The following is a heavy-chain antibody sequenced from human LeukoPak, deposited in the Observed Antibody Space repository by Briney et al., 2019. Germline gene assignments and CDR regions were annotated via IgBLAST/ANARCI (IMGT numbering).Heavy chain of an antibody. D-gene: IGHD6-19*01. J-gene: IGHJ4*02. CDR1: GFTFSRSG. V-gene: IGHV3-23*01. Sequence: PGGSLRLSCATSGFTFSRSGMTWVRQPPGKGLEWVASFDGNADGTHYADSVKGRCTISRDNSKNTLYLQMNSLRAEDTAVYYCAKEPSSGWNPTRYFHSWGQGTLVTVSS. CDR3: AKEPSSGWNPTRYFHS. CDR2: FDGNADGT.